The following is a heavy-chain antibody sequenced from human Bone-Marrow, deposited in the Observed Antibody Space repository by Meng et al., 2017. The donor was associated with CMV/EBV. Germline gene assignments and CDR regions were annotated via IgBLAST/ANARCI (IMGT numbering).Heavy chain of an antibody. D-gene: IGHD1-7*01. CDR1: GGAVSSGSYS. J-gene: IGHJ6*02. V-gene: IGHV4-61*01. Sequence: SETLSLTCTVSGGAVSSGSYSWSWIRQPPGKGLEWIGYINYSGNTNYNPSLKSRITISVDTSKNQFSLKLSSVTAADTAVYYCARDQYNWNYGGGYYDYGMDVWGQGTTVTVSS. CDR2: INYSGNT. CDR3: ARDQYNWNYGGGYYDYGMDV.